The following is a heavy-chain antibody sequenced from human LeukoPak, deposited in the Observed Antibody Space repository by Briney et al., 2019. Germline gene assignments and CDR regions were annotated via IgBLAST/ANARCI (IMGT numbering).Heavy chain of an antibody. V-gene: IGHV3-21*01. Sequence: PGGSLRLSCAASGFTFSTYSMNWVCQAPGKGVEWVLSISSRSSYIYYADSVKGGFTISRDNAKTSLYLQMNSLRAEDTAVYYCAREGWSHYGMDVWGKGTTVTVSS. CDR3: AREGWSHYGMDV. CDR2: ISSRSSYI. CDR1: GFTFSTYS. D-gene: IGHD2-15*01. J-gene: IGHJ6*04.